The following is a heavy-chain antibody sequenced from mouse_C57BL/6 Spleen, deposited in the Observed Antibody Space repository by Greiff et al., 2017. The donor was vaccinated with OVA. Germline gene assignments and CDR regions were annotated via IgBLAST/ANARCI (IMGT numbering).Heavy chain of an antibody. CDR2: IYPRDGST. CDR3: ARGTTVVEFAY. J-gene: IGHJ3*01. D-gene: IGHD1-1*01. Sequence: VKLMESGPELVKPGASVKLSCKASGYTFTSYDINWVKQRPGQGLEWIGWIYPRDGSTKYNEKFKGKATLTVDTSSSTAYMELHSLTSEDSAVYFCARGTTVVEFAYWGQGTLVTVSA. CDR1: GYTFTSYD. V-gene: IGHV1-85*01.